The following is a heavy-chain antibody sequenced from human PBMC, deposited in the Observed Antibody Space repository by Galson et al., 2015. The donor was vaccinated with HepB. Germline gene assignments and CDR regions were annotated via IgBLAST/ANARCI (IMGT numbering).Heavy chain of an antibody. CDR2: IYWDDDK. CDR3: AHTSPTAMVTPHFDY. D-gene: IGHD5-18*01. CDR1: GFSLSTSGVG. J-gene: IGHJ4*02. Sequence: PALVKPTQTLTLTCTFSGFSLSTSGVGVGWIRQPPGKALEWLALIYWDDDKRYSPSLKSRLTITKDTSKNQVVLTMTNMDPVDTATYYCAHTSPTAMVTPHFDYWGQGTLVTVSS. V-gene: IGHV2-5*02.